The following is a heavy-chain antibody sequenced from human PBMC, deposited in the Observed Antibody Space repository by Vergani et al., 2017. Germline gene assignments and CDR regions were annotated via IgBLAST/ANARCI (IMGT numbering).Heavy chain of an antibody. V-gene: IGHV3-73*01. CDR2: IRSKVNNYAT. Sequence: EVQLVESGGGLVQPGGSLKLSCAASGFTFSGSAMHWVRQASGKGLEWVGRIRSKVNNYATAYAASVKGRFTISRDDSKTTAYLQMNSLKTEDTAVYYCRSMGGATDIDYWGQGTLVTVSS. D-gene: IGHD1-26*01. CDR1: GFTFSGSA. CDR3: RSMGGATDIDY. J-gene: IGHJ4*02.